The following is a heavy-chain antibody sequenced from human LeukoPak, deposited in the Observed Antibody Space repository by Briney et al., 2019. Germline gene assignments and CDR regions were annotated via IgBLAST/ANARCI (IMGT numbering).Heavy chain of an antibody. CDR3: ASNDPASFDY. CDR1: GYTFTSYD. V-gene: IGHV1-2*02. CDR2: INPNSGGT. Sequence: ASVKVSCKASGYTFTSYDINWVRQAPGQGLEWMGWINPNSGGTNYAQKFQGRVTMTRDTSISTAYMELSRLRSDDTAVYYCASNDPASFDYWGQGTLVTVSS. J-gene: IGHJ4*02.